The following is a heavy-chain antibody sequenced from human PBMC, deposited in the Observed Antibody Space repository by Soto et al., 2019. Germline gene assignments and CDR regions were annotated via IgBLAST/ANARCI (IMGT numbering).Heavy chain of an antibody. J-gene: IGHJ4*02. CDR1: GYTALSYA. V-gene: IGHV1-3*01. D-gene: IGHD3-10*01. CDR2: INAGVDGT. Sequence: QVQLIQSGPEMMQPGASVRVSCKASGYTALSYAFHWVRQTPGQGPEWLGWINAGVDGTIYSQRFQGRVRITRDTTANPVYLEVNSLTSEDMAVYYCAREVQGVTSFDYWCQGNLVTVSS. CDR3: AREVQGVTSFDY.